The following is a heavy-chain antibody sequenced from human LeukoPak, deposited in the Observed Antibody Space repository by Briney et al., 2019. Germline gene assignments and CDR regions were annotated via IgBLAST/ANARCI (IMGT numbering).Heavy chain of an antibody. Sequence: GSVKDSCKASGYTFTSYGISWVRHAPGQGLEWMGWISAYNGNTNYAQKLQGRVTMTTDTSTSTAYMELRSLRSDDTAVYYCARAPEGGGYMDVWGKGTTVTVSS. CDR1: GYTFTSYG. J-gene: IGHJ6*03. CDR3: ARAPEGGGYMDV. CDR2: ISAYNGNT. V-gene: IGHV1-18*01.